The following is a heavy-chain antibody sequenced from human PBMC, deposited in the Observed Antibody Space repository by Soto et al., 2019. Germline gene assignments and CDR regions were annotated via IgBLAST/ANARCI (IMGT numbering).Heavy chain of an antibody. CDR1: GFTFSSYG. V-gene: IGHV3-30*18. CDR2: ISYDGSNK. J-gene: IGHJ3*02. CDR3: ANFLGGYGWDAFDI. D-gene: IGHD5-12*01. Sequence: QVQLVESGGGVVQPGRSLRLSCAASGFTFSSYGMHWVRQAPGKGLEWVAVISYDGSNKYYADSVKGRFTISRDNSKNTLYLQMNSLRAEDTAVYYCANFLGGYGWDAFDIWGQGTMVTVSS.